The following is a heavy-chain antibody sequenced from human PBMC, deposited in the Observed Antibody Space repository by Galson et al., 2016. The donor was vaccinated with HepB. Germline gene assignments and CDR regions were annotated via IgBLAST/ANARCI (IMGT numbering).Heavy chain of an antibody. J-gene: IGHJ4*02. CDR2: IYYSGST. Sequence: SETLSLTCTVSGGSITSSSSYWGWIRQPPGKGLEWIGTIYYSGSTYYNPSLKSRVNISVDTSKNQFSLKLSSVTAADTAVDYCARHVGGVGVVRYFDFWGQGTLVTVSS. D-gene: IGHD3-3*01. V-gene: IGHV4-39*01. CDR3: ARHVGGVGVVRYFDF. CDR1: GGSITSSSSY.